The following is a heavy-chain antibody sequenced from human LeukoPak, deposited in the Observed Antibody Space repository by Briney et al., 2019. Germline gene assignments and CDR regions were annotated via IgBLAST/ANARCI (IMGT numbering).Heavy chain of an antibody. Sequence: GGSLRLSCAASEFTVSSNYMNWVRQAPGKGLEWVSGISGSGSSTYYADSVKGRFTISRDNSKNTLYLQMNSLRAEDTAVYYCAKDFRNYYGSGSYYKNDYWGQGTLVTVSS. D-gene: IGHD3-10*01. CDR1: EFTVSSNY. J-gene: IGHJ4*02. CDR3: AKDFRNYYGSGSYYKNDY. CDR2: ISGSGSST. V-gene: IGHV3-23*01.